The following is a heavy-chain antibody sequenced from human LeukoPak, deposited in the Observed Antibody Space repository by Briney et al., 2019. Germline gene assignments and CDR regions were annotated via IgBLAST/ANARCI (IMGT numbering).Heavy chain of an antibody. V-gene: IGHV4-39*07. CDR3: ARVSHYYGSGSKTFDP. CDR1: GGSISSSSYY. D-gene: IGHD3-10*01. Sequence: SETLSLTCTVSGGSISSSSYYWGWIRQPPGKGLEWIGSIYYSGSTYYNPSLKSRVTISVDTSKNQFSLKLSSVTAADTAVYYCARVSHYYGSGSKTFDPWGQGTLVTVSS. CDR2: IYYSGST. J-gene: IGHJ5*02.